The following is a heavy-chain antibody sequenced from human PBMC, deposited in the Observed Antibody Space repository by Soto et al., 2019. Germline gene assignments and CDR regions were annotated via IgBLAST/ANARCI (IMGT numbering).Heavy chain of an antibody. CDR3: GRLAARRTAY. CDR2: ITPRFGIA. Sequence: QVQLVQSGPEVKKPGSTVTVSCTAPGGTFSSYGISWVRQAPGHGVELMGGITPRFGIADYAQKCQGRVTITADESTNPATMELSSLRSGDTAVYFCGRLAARRTAYWGQGTLVTVSS. D-gene: IGHD6-25*01. J-gene: IGHJ4*02. CDR1: GGTFSSYG. V-gene: IGHV1-69*01.